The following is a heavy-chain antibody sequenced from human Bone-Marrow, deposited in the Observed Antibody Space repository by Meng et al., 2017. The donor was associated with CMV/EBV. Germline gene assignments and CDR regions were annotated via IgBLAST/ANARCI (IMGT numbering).Heavy chain of an antibody. CDR1: GFTFSSYS. V-gene: IGHV3-21*04. CDR2: ISSSSSYI. Sequence: GESLKISCAASGFTFSSYSMNWVRQAPGKGLEWVSSISSSSSYIYYADSVKGRFTISRDNAKNSLYLQMNSLRAEDTALYYCAKDHYYDILTGSMNAFDIWGQGTMVTVSS. CDR3: AKDHYYDILTGSMNAFDI. D-gene: IGHD3-9*01. J-gene: IGHJ3*02.